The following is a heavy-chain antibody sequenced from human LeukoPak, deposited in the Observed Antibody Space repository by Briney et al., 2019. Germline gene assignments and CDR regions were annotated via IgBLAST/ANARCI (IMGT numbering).Heavy chain of an antibody. CDR3: AQVWTGYPGHY. CDR2: VYHSGNT. J-gene: IGHJ4*02. D-gene: IGHD3/OR15-3a*01. V-gene: IGHV4-38-2*02. CDR1: NYSIVSGYY. Sequence: SETLSLTCTVSNYSIVSGYYWGWVRQPPGKGLEWIGSVYHSGNTYYNPSLKSRVTISVDTSKSQFSLKLSSVTAADTAVYYCAQVWTGYPGHYWGQGTLVTVSS.